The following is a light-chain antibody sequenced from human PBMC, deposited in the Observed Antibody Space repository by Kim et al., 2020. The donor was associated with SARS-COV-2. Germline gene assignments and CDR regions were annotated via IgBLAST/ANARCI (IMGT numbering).Light chain of an antibody. CDR2: GKN. CDR1: SLVIDN. J-gene: IGLJ3*02. Sequence: ALEETVRITGRGASLVIDNASWCQQRPGQAPVVVIYGKNNRPSGIPDRFSASCAGNTASLTITGAQTEDEADYYCDSRDSSGNQLEFGGGTQLTVL. CDR3: DSRDSSGNQLE. V-gene: IGLV3-19*01.